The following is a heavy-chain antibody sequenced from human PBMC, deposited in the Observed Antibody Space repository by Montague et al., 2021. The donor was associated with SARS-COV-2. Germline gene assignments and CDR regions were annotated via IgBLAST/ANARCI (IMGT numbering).Heavy chain of an antibody. CDR1: GVSISSRSYY. Sequence: SETLSLTCTVSGVSISSRSYYWGWIRQPPGKGLEWIGFKYYSGSTYYNPTLKSRVTISVDTSKNQLSLKLSSVTAAGTAVYYCATLPPSITIFGVVQGYYFDDWGRGTLVTVSS. CDR3: ATLPPSITIFGVVQGYYFDD. V-gene: IGHV4-39*01. D-gene: IGHD3-3*01. J-gene: IGHJ4*02. CDR2: KYYSGST.